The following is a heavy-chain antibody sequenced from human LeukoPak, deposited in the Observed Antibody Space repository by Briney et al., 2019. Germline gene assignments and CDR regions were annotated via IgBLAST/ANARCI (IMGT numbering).Heavy chain of an antibody. CDR3: ARVSTIFGVIQLDY. J-gene: IGHJ4*02. CDR2: ISSSSTI. CDR1: GFTFSSYS. V-gene: IGHV3-48*01. Sequence: PGGSLRLSCAASGFTFSSYSMNWVRQAPGKGLEWVSYISSSSTIYYADSVKGRFTISRDNAKNSLYLQMNSLRAEDTAVYYCARVSTIFGVIQLDYWGQGTLVTVSS. D-gene: IGHD3-3*01.